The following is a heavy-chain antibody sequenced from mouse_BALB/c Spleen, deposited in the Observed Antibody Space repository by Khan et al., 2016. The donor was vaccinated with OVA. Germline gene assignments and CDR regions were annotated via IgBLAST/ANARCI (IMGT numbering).Heavy chain of an antibody. J-gene: IGHJ3*01. CDR3: ARYDYDYDEAFAY. V-gene: IGHV3-8*02. D-gene: IGHD2-4*01. Sequence: EVQLQESGPSLVKPSQTLSLTCSVTGDSITSGYWNWIRKFPGNKLEYMGYISYSGSTYYNPSLKSRISITRDTSKNQYYLQLNSVTTEDTATYYCARYDYDYDEAFAYWGQGTLVTVSA. CDR1: GDSITSGY. CDR2: ISYSGST.